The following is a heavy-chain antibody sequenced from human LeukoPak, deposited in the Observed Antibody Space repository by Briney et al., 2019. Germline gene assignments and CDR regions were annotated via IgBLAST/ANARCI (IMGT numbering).Heavy chain of an antibody. CDR1: GGSFSGYY. V-gene: IGHV4-34*01. J-gene: IGHJ4*02. CDR2: INHSGST. CDR3: AREGQQLFQIDY. Sequence: SETLSLTCAVYGGSFSGYYWSWIRQPPGKGLEWIGEINHSGSTNYNPSLKSRVTISVDTSKNQFSLKLSSVTAADTAVYYCAREGQQLFQIDYWGQGTLVTVSS. D-gene: IGHD6-13*01.